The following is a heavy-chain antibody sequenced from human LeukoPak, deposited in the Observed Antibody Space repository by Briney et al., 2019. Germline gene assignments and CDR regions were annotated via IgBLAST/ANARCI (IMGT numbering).Heavy chain of an antibody. D-gene: IGHD2-15*01. V-gene: IGHV4-34*01. CDR2: INHSGST. Sequence: PSETLSLTCAVYGLSFSGYYWSWIRQPPGKGLEWIGEINHSGSTNYSPSLKSRVTISVDTSKNQFSLKLSSVTAADTAVYYCASPGYCSGGSCRKPFDYWGQGTLVTVSS. CDR3: ASPGYCSGGSCRKPFDY. J-gene: IGHJ4*02. CDR1: GLSFSGYY.